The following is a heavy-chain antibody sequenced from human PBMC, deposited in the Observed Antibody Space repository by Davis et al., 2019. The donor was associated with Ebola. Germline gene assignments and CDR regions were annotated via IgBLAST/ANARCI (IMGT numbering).Heavy chain of an antibody. J-gene: IGHJ3*02. CDR2: ISGSGGST. V-gene: IGHV3-23*01. Sequence: GESLKISCAASGFTFSKYAMSWVRQAPGKGLEWVSAISGSGGSTYYADSVKGRFTISRDNAKNSLYLQMNSLRAEDTALYYCAKDQEHILQDAFDIWGQGTMVTVSS. CDR3: AKDQEHILQDAFDI. CDR1: GFTFSKYA. D-gene: IGHD2-21*01.